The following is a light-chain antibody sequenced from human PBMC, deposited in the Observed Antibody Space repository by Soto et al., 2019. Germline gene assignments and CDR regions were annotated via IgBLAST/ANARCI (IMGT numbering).Light chain of an antibody. CDR1: QTVSTTY. CDR3: QQYGSSPS. J-gene: IGKJ4*01. V-gene: IGKV3-20*01. Sequence: EIVLTQSPGTLSLYPGERGTLSCRASQTVSTTYLAWYQHKPGQAPRLLIYGASSRATGIPDRFSGSGSGTDFTLTINRLEPEDFAVYYCQQYGSSPSFGGGTKVEIK. CDR2: GAS.